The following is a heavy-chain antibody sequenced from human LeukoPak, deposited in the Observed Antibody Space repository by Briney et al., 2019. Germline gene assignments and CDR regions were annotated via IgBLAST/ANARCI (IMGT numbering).Heavy chain of an antibody. D-gene: IGHD1-26*01. Sequence: GGSLRLSCAASGFTFSNYVMGWVRQAPGKGLEWVSVIYSGGSTYYADSVKGRFTISRDNSKNTLYLQMNSLRAEDTAVYYCARDTPLSGLDMWGQGTMVTVSS. CDR2: IYSGGST. J-gene: IGHJ3*02. CDR3: ARDTPLSGLDM. CDR1: GFTFSNYV. V-gene: IGHV3-53*01.